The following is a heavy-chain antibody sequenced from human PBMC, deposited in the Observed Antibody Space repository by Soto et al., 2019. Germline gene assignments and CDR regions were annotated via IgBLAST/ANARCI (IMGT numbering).Heavy chain of an antibody. Sequence: SETLSLTCAVSGGSISSSSYYWGWIRQPPGKGLEWIGSIYYSGSTYYNPSLKSRVTISVDTSKNQFSLKLSSVTAADTAVYYCARLDYRNSNWFDPWGQGTLVT. CDR3: ARLDYRNSNWFDP. CDR2: IYYSGST. CDR1: GGSISSSSYY. J-gene: IGHJ5*02. V-gene: IGHV4-39*01. D-gene: IGHD4-4*01.